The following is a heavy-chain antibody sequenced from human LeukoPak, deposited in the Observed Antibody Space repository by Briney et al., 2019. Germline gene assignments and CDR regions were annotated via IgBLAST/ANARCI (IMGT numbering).Heavy chain of an antibody. Sequence: SETLSLTCAVYGGSFSGYCWSWIRQPPGKGLEWIGEINHSGSTNYNPSLRSRVTISVDTSKNQFSLKLSSVTAADTAVYYCARGRYYDFWSGHRQRYNWFDPWGQGTLVTVSS. J-gene: IGHJ5*02. D-gene: IGHD3-3*01. CDR2: INHSGST. V-gene: IGHV4-34*01. CDR3: ARGRYYDFWSGHRQRYNWFDP. CDR1: GGSFSGYC.